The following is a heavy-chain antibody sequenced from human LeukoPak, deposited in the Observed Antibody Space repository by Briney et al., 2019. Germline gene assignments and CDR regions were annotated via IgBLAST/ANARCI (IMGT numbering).Heavy chain of an antibody. CDR1: GFTFSSYA. D-gene: IGHD3-10*01. CDR2: ISYDGSNK. V-gene: IGHV3-30-3*01. Sequence: GGSLRLSCAASGFTFSSYAMHWVRQAPGKGLEWVAVISYDGSNKYYADSVKGRFTISRDNSKNTLYLQMNSLRAEDTAVYYCAKDSVLQSFGYGSGSSFDYWGQGTLVTVSS. CDR3: AKDSVLQSFGYGSGSSFDY. J-gene: IGHJ4*02.